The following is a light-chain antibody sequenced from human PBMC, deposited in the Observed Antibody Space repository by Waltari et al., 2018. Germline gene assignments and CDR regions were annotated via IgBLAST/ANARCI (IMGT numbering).Light chain of an antibody. Sequence: SYELTQPPSLSLSPGQPASITCSGDKLGDKYACWYQQKPGQSPVLVIYQDNKRPSGIPERFSGSNSGDTATLTISGTQAMDEADYYCQAWDTTTAVFGGGTKLTVL. V-gene: IGLV3-1*01. J-gene: IGLJ3*02. CDR2: QDN. CDR1: KLGDKY. CDR3: QAWDTTTAV.